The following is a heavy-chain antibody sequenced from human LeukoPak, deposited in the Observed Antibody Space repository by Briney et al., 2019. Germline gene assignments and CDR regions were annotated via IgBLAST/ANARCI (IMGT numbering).Heavy chain of an antibody. V-gene: IGHV5-51*01. CDR1: GYSFTNYW. CDR3: ARLLSDGDWPYFQH. Sequence: GESLKISFKGSGYSFTNYWIAWVRQMPGKGREAMGIIYPGDSDTRYSPSFQGEVTISADESISTAYLQWISLKASDTAMYYCARLLSDGDWPYFQHWGQGTLVTVSS. D-gene: IGHD4-17*01. J-gene: IGHJ1*01. CDR2: IYPGDSDT.